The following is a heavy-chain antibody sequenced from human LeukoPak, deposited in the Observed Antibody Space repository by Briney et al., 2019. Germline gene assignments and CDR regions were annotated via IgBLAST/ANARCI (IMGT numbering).Heavy chain of an antibody. J-gene: IGHJ4*02. CDR1: GFSFSDYG. Sequence: GGSLRLSCAASGFSFSDYGMHWVRQAPGKGLEYVSAISSTGTSTYYGNSEKGRFTISRDNSKNTLYLQMGSLTTEDMALYFCASGGGYCSGATCYQIYYLDYWGQGTLVTVSS. CDR2: ISSTGTST. CDR3: ASGGGYCSGATCYQIYYLDY. D-gene: IGHD2-15*01. V-gene: IGHV3-64*01.